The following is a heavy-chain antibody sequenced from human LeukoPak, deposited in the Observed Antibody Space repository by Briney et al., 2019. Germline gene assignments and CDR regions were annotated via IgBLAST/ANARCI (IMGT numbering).Heavy chain of an antibody. Sequence: GASVKVSCKASGYTFTSYGISWVRQAPGQGLEWMGWISAYNGNTNYAQKLQGRVTMTTDTSTSTAYMELRSLRSDDTAVYYCARDITPGGYYDSSGYAYWGQGTLVTVSS. CDR2: ISAYNGNT. D-gene: IGHD3-22*01. CDR3: ARDITPGGYYDSSGYAY. CDR1: GYTFTSYG. J-gene: IGHJ4*02. V-gene: IGHV1-18*01.